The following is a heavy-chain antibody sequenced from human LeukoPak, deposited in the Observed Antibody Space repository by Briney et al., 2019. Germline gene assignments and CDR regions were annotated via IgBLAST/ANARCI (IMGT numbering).Heavy chain of an antibody. D-gene: IGHD3-22*01. Sequence: PSETLSLTCAVYGGSFSGYYWSWIRQPPGKGLEWIGEINHGGSTNYNPSLKSRVTISVDTSKNQFSLKLSSVTAADTAVYYCARGPYYYDSSGYYGYGMDVWGQGTTVTVSS. J-gene: IGHJ6*02. CDR2: INHGGST. CDR1: GGSFSGYY. CDR3: ARGPYYYDSSGYYGYGMDV. V-gene: IGHV4-34*01.